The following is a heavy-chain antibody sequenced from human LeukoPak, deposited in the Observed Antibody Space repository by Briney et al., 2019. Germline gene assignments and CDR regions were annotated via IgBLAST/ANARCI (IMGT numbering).Heavy chain of an antibody. J-gene: IGHJ4*02. V-gene: IGHV4-34*01. Sequence: SETLSLTCAVYGGSFSGYYWSGVRQPPGKGLEWIGEINHSGSTNYNPSLTSRVTISVDTSKNQFSLKLSSVTAADTAVYYCARGPRVFDYWGQGTLVTVSS. CDR1: GGSFSGYY. CDR3: ARGPRVFDY. CDR2: INHSGST.